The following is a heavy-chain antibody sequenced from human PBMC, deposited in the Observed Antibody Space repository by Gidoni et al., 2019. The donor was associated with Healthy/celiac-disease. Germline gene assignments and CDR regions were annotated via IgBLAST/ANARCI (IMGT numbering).Heavy chain of an antibody. Sequence: EVQLLESGGGLVQPGGSLRLSCAASGFTFSSSAMSWVRPAPGKGLGWVSAISGSGGSTYYADSVKGRFTISRDNSKNTLYLQMNSLRAEDTAVYYCAKSSDFWSGSRDAFDIWGQGTMVTVSS. D-gene: IGHD3-3*01. CDR2: ISGSGGST. V-gene: IGHV3-23*01. J-gene: IGHJ3*02. CDR3: AKSSDFWSGSRDAFDI. CDR1: GFTFSSSA.